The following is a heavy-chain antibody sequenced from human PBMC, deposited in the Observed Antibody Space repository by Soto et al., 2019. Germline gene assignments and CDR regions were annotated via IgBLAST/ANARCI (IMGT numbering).Heavy chain of an antibody. CDR3: ARGPLVVLNYFES. CDR1: GGTFRNYP. Sequence: QVQLVQSGTEVKKPGSSVKVSCKASGGTFRNYPINWVRQAPGQGLEWMGSIFPLTDIPDYAQNFQARLTISADKXTSTAYMEVSSLTSDDTAMYFCARGPLVVLNYFESWGQGTLVTVSS. CDR2: IFPLTDIP. J-gene: IGHJ4*02. V-gene: IGHV1-69*02.